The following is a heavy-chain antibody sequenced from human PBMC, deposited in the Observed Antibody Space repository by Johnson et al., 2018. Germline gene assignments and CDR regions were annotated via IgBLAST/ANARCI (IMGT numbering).Heavy chain of an antibody. CDR2: ISYSGST. CDR3: ARATAYYYMDV. V-gene: IGHV4-59*01. J-gene: IGHJ6*03. CDR1: GGSISSYY. Sequence: QVQLQESGPGLVKXSETLSLTCTVSGGSISSYYWSWIRQPPGKGLEWIGYISYSGSTNYNPSLKSRVTLSVDTSKNQFSLKLGSVTAADTAVYYCARATAYYYMDVWGKGTTVTVSS. D-gene: IGHD2-21*02.